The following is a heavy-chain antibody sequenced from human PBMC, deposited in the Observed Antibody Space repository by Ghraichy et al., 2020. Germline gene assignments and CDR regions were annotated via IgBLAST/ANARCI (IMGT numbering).Heavy chain of an antibody. V-gene: IGHV5-51*01. CDR3: ARPTYYDSSGYARTADLYYFDY. Sequence: GESLNISCKGSGYSFTSYWIGWVRQMPGKGLEWMGIIYPGDSDTRYSPSFQGQVTISADKSISTAYLQWSSLKASDTAMYYCARPTYYDSSGYARTADLYYFDYWGQGTLVTVSS. CDR2: IYPGDSDT. J-gene: IGHJ4*02. CDR1: GYSFTSYW. D-gene: IGHD3-22*01.